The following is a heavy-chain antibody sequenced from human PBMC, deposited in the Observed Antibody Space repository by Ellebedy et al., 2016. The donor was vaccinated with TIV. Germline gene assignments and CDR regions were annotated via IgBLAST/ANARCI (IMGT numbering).Heavy chain of an antibody. D-gene: IGHD3-10*01. CDR1: GYTFSNSY. J-gene: IGHJ4*02. CDR3: ARQGSPYYFDY. V-gene: IGHV1-46*01. Sequence: AASVKISCKASGYTFSNSYIHWSRQAPGQGLEWMGIINPTSIATRYAQKFQGTSYAQTFQGRITMTMDTSTSPVYMELTSLRSEDTAVYYCARQGSPYYFDYWGQGTLVTVSS. CDR2: INPTSIATRYAQKFQGT.